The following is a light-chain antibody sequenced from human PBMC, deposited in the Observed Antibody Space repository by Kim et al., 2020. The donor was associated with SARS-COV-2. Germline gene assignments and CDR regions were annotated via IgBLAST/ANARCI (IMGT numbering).Light chain of an antibody. V-gene: IGLV1-51*01. CDR1: SSNMGNKS. CDR3: GTWDVSLSAGV. J-gene: IGLJ3*02. Sequence: QSVLSQPPSVSAAPGQRVTISCSGSSSNMGNKSVSWYQHFPGAAPKLVIYDNYRQPSGVPDRFSASKSGTSDTLTITGLQTGDEADYYCGTWDVSLSAGVFGGGTQLTVL. CDR2: DNY.